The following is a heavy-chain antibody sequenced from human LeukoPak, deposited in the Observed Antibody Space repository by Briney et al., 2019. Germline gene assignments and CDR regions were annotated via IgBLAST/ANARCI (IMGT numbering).Heavy chain of an antibody. Sequence: SETLSLTCTVSGGSISSSSYYWGWIRQPQGKGLEWIGSIYYSGSTYYNPSLKSRVTISVDTSKNQFSLKLSSVTAADTAVYYCARLTYYYGSGIDYWGQGTLVTVSS. J-gene: IGHJ4*02. CDR1: GGSISSSSYY. CDR3: ARLTYYYGSGIDY. V-gene: IGHV4-39*01. CDR2: IYYSGST. D-gene: IGHD3-10*01.